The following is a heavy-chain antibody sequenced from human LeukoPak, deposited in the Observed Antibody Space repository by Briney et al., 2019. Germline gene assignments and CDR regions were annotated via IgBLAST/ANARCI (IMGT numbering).Heavy chain of an antibody. CDR1: GGSFSGYY. CDR3: XXXXXXXXXXXXXXXELSGGYYGMDV. Sequence: SETLSLTCAVYGGSFSGYYWSWIRQPPGKGLEWIGEINHSGSTNYNPSLKSRVTISVDTSKNQFSLKLSSVTAADTAVYYCXXXXXXXXXXXXXXXELSGGYYGMDVWGQGTTVTVSS. V-gene: IGHV4-34*01. D-gene: IGHD5-12*01. CDR2: INHSGST. J-gene: IGHJ6*02.